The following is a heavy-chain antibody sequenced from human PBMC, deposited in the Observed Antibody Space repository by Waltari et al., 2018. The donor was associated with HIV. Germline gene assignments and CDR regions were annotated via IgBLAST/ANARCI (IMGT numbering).Heavy chain of an antibody. D-gene: IGHD6-19*01. CDR3: ARGTKGSTGWYGSLYYFDY. V-gene: IGHV4-59*01. CDR1: GGSISHYY. Sequence: QVQLQESGPGLVKPSETLSLTCTVSGGSISHYYWSWIRQPPGKGLEWIGDIYYSGSTNCNPALKSRVTISVDTSKNQFSLKLSSVTAADTALYYCARGTKGSTGWYGSLYYFDYWGQGTLVTVSS. CDR2: IYYSGST. J-gene: IGHJ4*02.